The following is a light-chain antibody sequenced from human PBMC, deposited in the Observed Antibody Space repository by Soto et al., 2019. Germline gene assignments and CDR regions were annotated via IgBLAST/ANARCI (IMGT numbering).Light chain of an antibody. CDR1: SSDVGGYKY. Sequence: QSALAQPASVSGSPGQSITISCTGTSSDVGGYKYVSWYQQDPGKAPKLMIYDVSNRPSGFSNRFSGSKSGNTASLTISGLQAEDEADYYCSSYTSSSTLVFGTGTKVTVL. CDR2: DVS. CDR3: SSYTSSSTLV. J-gene: IGLJ1*01. V-gene: IGLV2-14*01.